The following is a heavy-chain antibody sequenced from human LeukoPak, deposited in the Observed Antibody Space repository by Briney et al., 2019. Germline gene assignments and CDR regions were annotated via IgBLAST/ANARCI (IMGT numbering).Heavy chain of an antibody. J-gene: IGHJ5*02. D-gene: IGHD2-2*01. Sequence: SETLSLTCTVSGGSVSNYYWNWIRQPAGKGLEWIGRIYNGGSTNYNPSLESRVTISLDRSKNQFSLKLSSVTAADTAVYYCARGRGYVGYCSSTSCPTFDPWGQGTLVTVSS. CDR1: GGSVSNYY. CDR3: ARGRGYVGYCSSTSCPTFDP. V-gene: IGHV4-4*07. CDR2: IYNGGST.